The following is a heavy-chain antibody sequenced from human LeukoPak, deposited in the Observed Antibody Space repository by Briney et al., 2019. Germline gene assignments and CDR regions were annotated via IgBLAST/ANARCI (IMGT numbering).Heavy chain of an antibody. CDR1: GVTFDNFG. CDR3: AKGDYYMEV. V-gene: IGHV3-30*02. Sequence: GGPLRLSCVASGVTFDNFGMHWVRQAPGKGLEWVAFLRYDANNRYDKNNDYYAVSVKGRFAISRDNSKNTLYLQMNSLKSEDTAVYYCAKGDYYMEVWGKGATVTVSS. CDR2: LRYDANNRYDKNND. J-gene: IGHJ6*03.